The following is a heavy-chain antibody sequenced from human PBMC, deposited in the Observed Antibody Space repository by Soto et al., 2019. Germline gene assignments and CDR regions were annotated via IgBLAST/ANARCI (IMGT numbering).Heavy chain of an antibody. V-gene: IGHV4-61*01. CDR3: ARTTAVPNTLRSRYFFDY. J-gene: IGHJ4*02. CDR2: VYYSGTT. CDR1: GGSVSDKTYY. D-gene: IGHD4-17*01. Sequence: SETLSLTCSVSGGSVSDKTYYWSWIRQPPGKRLEWIGYVYYSGTTNYNPSLKSRVTISVDLSKNRSSLRLSSVTTADTALYYCARTTAVPNTLRSRYFFDYWGQGTLVTVSS.